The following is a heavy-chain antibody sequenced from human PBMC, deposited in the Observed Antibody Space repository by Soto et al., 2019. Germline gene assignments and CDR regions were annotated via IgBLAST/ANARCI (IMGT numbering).Heavy chain of an antibody. CDR1: GFTFSSYA. V-gene: IGHV3-23*01. Sequence: PGGSLRLSCAASGFTFSSYAMSWVRQAPGKGLEWVSAISGSGGSTYYADSVKGRFTISRDNSKNTLYLQMNSLRAEDTAVYYCAKATFFWSGYYSGTDYWGQGTLVTVS. J-gene: IGHJ4*02. CDR2: ISGSGGST. CDR3: AKATFFWSGYYSGTDY. D-gene: IGHD3-3*01.